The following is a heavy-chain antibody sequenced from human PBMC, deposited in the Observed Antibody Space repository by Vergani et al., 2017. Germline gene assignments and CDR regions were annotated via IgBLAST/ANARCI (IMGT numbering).Heavy chain of an antibody. D-gene: IGHD4-17*01. CDR3: AREHTVTSNTRYYYYGMDV. CDR2: IYSGGST. J-gene: IGHJ6*02. Sequence: VQLVETGGGLIQPGGSLRLSCAASGFTVSSNYMSWVRQAPGKGLEWVSVIYSGGSTYYADSVKGRFTSRDNSKNTLYLQMNSLRAEDTAVYYCAREHTVTSNTRYYYYGMDVWGQGTTVTVSS. CDR1: GFTVSSNY. V-gene: IGHV3-53*02.